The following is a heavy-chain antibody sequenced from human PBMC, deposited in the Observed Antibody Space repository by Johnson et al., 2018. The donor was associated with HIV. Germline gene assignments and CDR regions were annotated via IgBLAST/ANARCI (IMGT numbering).Heavy chain of an antibody. CDR3: AREMITMIVNDAFDI. CDR1: RFTFSSYD. V-gene: IGHV3-30-3*01. J-gene: IGHJ3*02. Sequence: QVQLVESGGGVVQPGRSLRLSCAASRFTFSSYDMHWVRQAPGKGLEWLAVISDDGNIKYYADSVRGRFTISRDNSKNTLYLQMNSLRTEDTAVYYCAREMITMIVNDAFDIWGQGTMVTVSS. D-gene: IGHD3-22*01. CDR2: ISDDGNIK.